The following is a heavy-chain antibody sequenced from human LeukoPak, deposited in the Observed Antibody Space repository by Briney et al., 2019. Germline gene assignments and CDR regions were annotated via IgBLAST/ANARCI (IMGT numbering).Heavy chain of an antibody. Sequence: GGSLRLSCAASGFTFSSYSMNWARQAQGKGLEWVASINHNGNVNYYVDSVKGRFTISRDNAKNSLYLQMSNLRAEDTAVYFCARGGGLDVWGQGATVTVSS. V-gene: IGHV3-7*03. CDR1: GFTFSSYS. CDR3: ARGGGLDV. CDR2: INHNGNVN. J-gene: IGHJ6*02. D-gene: IGHD3-16*01.